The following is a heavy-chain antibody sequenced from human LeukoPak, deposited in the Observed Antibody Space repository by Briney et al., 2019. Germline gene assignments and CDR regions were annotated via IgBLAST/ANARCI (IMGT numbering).Heavy chain of an antibody. J-gene: IGHJ4*02. CDR1: GFTFSSYS. Sequence: AGSLRLSCSASGFTFSSYSMNWVRQVPGKGLEWVSYISGGRTIVYYADSMKGRFTISRDNANNSLYLQMNSLRDEDTALYYCAISRGYRYGLDYWGQGTLVTLST. V-gene: IGHV3-48*02. D-gene: IGHD5-18*01. CDR3: AISRGYRYGLDY. CDR2: ISGGRTIV.